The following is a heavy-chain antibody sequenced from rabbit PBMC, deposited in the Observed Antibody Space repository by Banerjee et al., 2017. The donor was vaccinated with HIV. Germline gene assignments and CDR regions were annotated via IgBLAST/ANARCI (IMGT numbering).Heavy chain of an antibody. CDR3: ARDRTGSGWYFNL. Sequence: QQQLEESGGGLVKPGGTLTLTCKASGFDLSSYYYMCWVRQAPGKGLEWIGCIYTDSGSTYYANWAKGRFTISKTSSTTVTLQMTSLTAADTATYFCARDRTGSGWYFNLWGPGTLVTVS. CDR1: GFDLSSYYY. J-gene: IGHJ4*01. D-gene: IGHD8-1*01. V-gene: IGHV1S45*01. CDR2: IYTDSGST.